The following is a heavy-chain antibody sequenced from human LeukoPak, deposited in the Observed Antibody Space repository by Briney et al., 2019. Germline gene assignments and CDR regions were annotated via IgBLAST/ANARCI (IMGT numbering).Heavy chain of an antibody. J-gene: IGHJ4*02. CDR3: ARGALRLFDY. CDR2: IFYDGSNK. D-gene: IGHD5-18*01. CDR1: GFTFRNYG. V-gene: IGHV3-33*01. Sequence: GGSLRLSCTASGFTFRNYGMHWVRQAPGEGLEWVAVIFYDGSNKYYADSVKGRFTISRDNSKNTLYLQMNSLRAEDTAVYYCARGALRLFDYWGQGTLVTVSS.